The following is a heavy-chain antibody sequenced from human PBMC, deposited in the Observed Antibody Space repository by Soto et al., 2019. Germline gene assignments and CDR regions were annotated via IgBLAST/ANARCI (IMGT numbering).Heavy chain of an antibody. J-gene: IGHJ4*02. D-gene: IGHD5-12*01. CDR3: ARGGYDTSFDY. CDR2: GYQSGNT. V-gene: IGHV4-39*07. Sequence: PSETLSLTCSVSGVSISSSSHYWAWIRQAPGQGMEWIGSGYQSGNTYYNPSLRNRVAVSVDTSTNQISLRVKSVTASDTAVYYCARGGYDTSFDYWGQGTLVTVSS. CDR1: GVSISSSSHY.